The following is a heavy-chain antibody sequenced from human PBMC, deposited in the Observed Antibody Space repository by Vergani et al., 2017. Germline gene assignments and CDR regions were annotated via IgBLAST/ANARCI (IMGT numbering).Heavy chain of an antibody. CDR2: VNQDGSEK. J-gene: IGHJ6*02. CDR3: VRVPLIRRGSGNYGINNYHGMDV. D-gene: IGHD3-10*01. Sequence: VQLQESGPGLVTPSETLTLTCDVSDSSIMTNPYWGWFRQSPGKGLEWVANVNQDGSEKYYVDSVRGRFTISRDNAKNSIYLQMNSLRAEDTAVYFCVRVPLIRRGSGNYGINNYHGMDVGGQGTTVIVSS. CDR1: DSSIMTNPY. V-gene: IGHV3-7*01.